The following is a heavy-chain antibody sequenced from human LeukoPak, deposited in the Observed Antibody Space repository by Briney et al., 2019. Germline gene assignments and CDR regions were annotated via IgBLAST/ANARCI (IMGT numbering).Heavy chain of an antibody. CDR1: GYTFTSYG. Sequence: GASVKVSCKASGYTFTSYGISWVRQAPGQGLEWMGWISAYNGNTNYAQKLQGRVTMTTDTSTSTAYMELRSLRSDDTAVYYCARDVGPRVPVAFLDYWGQGTLVTVSS. J-gene: IGHJ4*02. CDR2: ISAYNGNT. CDR3: ARDVGPRVPVAFLDY. D-gene: IGHD6-19*01. V-gene: IGHV1-18*01.